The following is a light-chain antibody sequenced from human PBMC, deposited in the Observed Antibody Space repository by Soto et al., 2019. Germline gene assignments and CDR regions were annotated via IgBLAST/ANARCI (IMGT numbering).Light chain of an antibody. J-gene: IGLJ1*01. CDR1: SSDVGGYKY. V-gene: IGLV2-14*01. Sequence: QSALTQPASVSGSPGQSITISCTGTSSDVGGYKYVSWYQQHPDKAPKLMIFDVSNRPSGVSNRFSGSKSGNTASLTISGLQAEDEAVYYCSSYTSSSTLVYVFGTGTKLTVL. CDR2: DVS. CDR3: SSYTSSSTLVYV.